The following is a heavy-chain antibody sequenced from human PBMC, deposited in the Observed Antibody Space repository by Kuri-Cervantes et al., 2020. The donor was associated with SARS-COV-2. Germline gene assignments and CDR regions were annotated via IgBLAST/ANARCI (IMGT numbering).Heavy chain of an antibody. CDR2: ISSNGGST. Sequence: GESLKISCAASGFTFSSYAMHWVRQAPGKGLEYVSAISSNGGSTYYANSVKGRFTISRDNSKNTLYLQMGSLRAEDTAVYYCAKRTSTGEYSIPSGPLDYWGQGTLVTVSS. CDR3: AKRTSTGEYSIPSGPLDY. V-gene: IGHV3-64*01. D-gene: IGHD6-6*01. CDR1: GFTFSSYA. J-gene: IGHJ4*02.